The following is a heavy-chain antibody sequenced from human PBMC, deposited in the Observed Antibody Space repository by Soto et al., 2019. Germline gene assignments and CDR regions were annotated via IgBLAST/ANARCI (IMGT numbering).Heavy chain of an antibody. CDR1: GAPITNFY. V-gene: IGHV4-4*07. CDR2: IYTRGTT. CDR3: ARGGTYFFDS. Sequence: QVQLQESGPGLVKPSETLSLACTVSGAPITNFYWSWIRQSAGKGLEWIGRIYTRGTTDYNPSLNSRVTVSIDMSKNQVSLELTSVTAADTALYFCARGGTYFFDSWGQGTLVTVSS. J-gene: IGHJ4*02.